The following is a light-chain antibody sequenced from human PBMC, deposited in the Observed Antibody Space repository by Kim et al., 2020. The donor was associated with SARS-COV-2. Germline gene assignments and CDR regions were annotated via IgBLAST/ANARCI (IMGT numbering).Light chain of an antibody. J-gene: IGKJ4*02. Sequence: DIQMTQSPSTLSASVGDRVTITCRASQGISSYLAWYQQKPGKVPKLLIYAASTLQSGVPSRFSGSGSGTDFTLTISSLQPEDVATYYCQQYNSSPSTFGGGTKVDIK. V-gene: IGKV1-27*01. CDR2: AAS. CDR1: QGISSY. CDR3: QQYNSSPST.